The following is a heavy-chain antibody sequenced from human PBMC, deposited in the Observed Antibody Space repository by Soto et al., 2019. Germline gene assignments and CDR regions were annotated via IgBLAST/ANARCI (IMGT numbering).Heavy chain of an antibody. CDR3: ARVYYDILTGYPTLYYYYGMDV. D-gene: IGHD3-9*01. V-gene: IGHV5-51*01. CDR1: GHSFTSYW. J-gene: IGHJ6*02. Sequence: PGESLKISCKGSGHSFTSYWIGWVRQMPGKGLEWMGIIYPGDSDTRYSPSFQGQVTISADKSISTAYLQWSSLKASDTAMYYCARVYYDILTGYPTLYYYYGMDVWGQGTTVTVSS. CDR2: IYPGDSDT.